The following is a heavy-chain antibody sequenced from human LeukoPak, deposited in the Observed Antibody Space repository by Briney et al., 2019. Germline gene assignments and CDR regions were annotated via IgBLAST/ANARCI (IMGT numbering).Heavy chain of an antibody. Sequence: ASVKVSCKASGGTFSSYAISWVRQAPGQGLEWMGGIIPIFGTANYAQKFQGRVTITADESTSTAYMELSSLRSEDTAVYYCALTYYYDSSGYHYFDYWGQGTMVTVSS. V-gene: IGHV1-69*13. J-gene: IGHJ4*02. CDR2: IIPIFGTA. CDR3: ALTYYYDSSGYHYFDY. CDR1: GGTFSSYA. D-gene: IGHD3-22*01.